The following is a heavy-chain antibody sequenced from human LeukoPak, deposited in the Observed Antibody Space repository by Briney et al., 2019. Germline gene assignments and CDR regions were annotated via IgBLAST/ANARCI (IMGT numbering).Heavy chain of an antibody. Sequence: SETLSLTCTVSGGSISSYYWSWIRQPAGKGLEWIGRIYTSGSTNYNPSLKSRVTMSVDTSKNQFSLKLSSVTAADTAVYYCARWGADYGVFRVGIMDVWGQGTTVTVSS. CDR1: GGSISSYY. J-gene: IGHJ6*02. D-gene: IGHD4-17*01. V-gene: IGHV4-4*07. CDR2: IYTSGST. CDR3: ARWGADYGVFRVGIMDV.